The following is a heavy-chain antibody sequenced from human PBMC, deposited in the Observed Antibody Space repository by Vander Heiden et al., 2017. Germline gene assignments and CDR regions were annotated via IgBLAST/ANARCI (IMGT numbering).Heavy chain of an antibody. CDR3: ARRGSCASTSWYSGDAFDI. CDR1: GYTFASYW. Sequence: ELKLVQSGAEVKKPGEALKIPGKCSGYTFASYWIGSVRQIPGRGLELMWVIYPENSDIRYSLSVKGQVNISADKAISTAYLQWGSLKASDTALYYCARRGSCASTSWYSGDAFDIWGQGTMVTVSS. J-gene: IGHJ3*02. D-gene: IGHD2-2*01. CDR2: IYPENSDI. V-gene: IGHV5-51*01.